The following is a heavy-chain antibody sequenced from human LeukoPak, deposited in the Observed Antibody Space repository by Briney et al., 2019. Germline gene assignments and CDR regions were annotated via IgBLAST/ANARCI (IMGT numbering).Heavy chain of an antibody. CDR1: GGSISSYY. D-gene: IGHD3-9*01. J-gene: IGHJ3*02. Sequence: SETLSLTCSVSGGSISSYYWSWIRQPAGKGLEWVGRIYTGGNTNYNPSLKSRVTMSLDTSKNQFSLKLTSVTAADTAMHYCARALLNYYDILTGYYKHPIDAFDIWGQGTMVTVSS. CDR2: IYTGGNT. V-gene: IGHV4-4*07. CDR3: ARALLNYYDILTGYYKHPIDAFDI.